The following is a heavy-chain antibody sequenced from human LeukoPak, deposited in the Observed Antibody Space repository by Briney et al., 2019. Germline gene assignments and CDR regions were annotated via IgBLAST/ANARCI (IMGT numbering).Heavy chain of an antibody. J-gene: IGHJ6*03. CDR2: IHHSGRT. D-gene: IGHD2-2*01. CDR1: GGSINTDF. CDR3: ARQICTSPSCVNMDV. Sequence: KPSETLSLTCTVSGGSINTDFWSWIRQPPGKGLEWIGYIHHSGRTSHNPSLRGRVTISLDTSENQFSLRLSSVTAADTAVYYCARQICTSPSCVNMDVWGKGTTVTVSS. V-gene: IGHV4-59*08.